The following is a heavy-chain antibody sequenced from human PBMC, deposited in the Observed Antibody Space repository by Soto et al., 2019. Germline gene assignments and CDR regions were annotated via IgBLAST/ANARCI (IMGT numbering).Heavy chain of an antibody. CDR3: ARDRPTLRGDYGCLDY. D-gene: IGHD4-17*01. Sequence: QVQLVESGGGVVQPGRSLRLSCAASGFTFSSYGMHWVRQAPGKGLEWVAVIWYDGSNKYYADSVKGRFTISRDNSKNTLYLQMNSLRAEDTAVYYCARDRPTLRGDYGCLDYWGQGTLVTVSS. J-gene: IGHJ4*02. CDR2: IWYDGSNK. CDR1: GFTFSSYG. V-gene: IGHV3-33*01.